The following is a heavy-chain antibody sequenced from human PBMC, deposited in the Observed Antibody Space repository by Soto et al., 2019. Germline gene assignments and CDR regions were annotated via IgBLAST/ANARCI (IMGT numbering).Heavy chain of an antibody. D-gene: IGHD2-2*01. Sequence: GGSLRLSCAASGFTFSSYGMHWVRQAPGKGLEWVAVIWYDGSNKYYADSVKGRFTISRDNSKNTLYLQMNSLRAEDTAVYYCARDQVVPAADGWFDPWGQGTLVTVSS. CDR3: ARDQVVPAADGWFDP. V-gene: IGHV3-33*01. J-gene: IGHJ5*02. CDR1: GFTFSSYG. CDR2: IWYDGSNK.